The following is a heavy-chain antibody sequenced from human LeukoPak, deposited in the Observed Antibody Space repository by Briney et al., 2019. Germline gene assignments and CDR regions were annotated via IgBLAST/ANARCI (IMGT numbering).Heavy chain of an antibody. CDR2: IYPGDSDT. Sequence: GESLKISRKGSGYSFTSYWIGWVRQLPGKGLEWMGIIYPGDSDTKYSPSFQGQVTISADESISTAYLQWSSLKASDTAMYYCARTYYYAGSGSITFDYWGQGTLVTVSS. CDR3: ARTYYYAGSGSITFDY. J-gene: IGHJ4*02. D-gene: IGHD3-22*01. CDR1: GYSFTSYW. V-gene: IGHV5-51*01.